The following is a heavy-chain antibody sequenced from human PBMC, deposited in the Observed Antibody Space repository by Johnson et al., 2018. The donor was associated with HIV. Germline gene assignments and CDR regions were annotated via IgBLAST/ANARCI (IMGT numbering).Heavy chain of an antibody. D-gene: IGHD3-22*01. J-gene: IGHJ3*02. CDR3: TRGHYYDTPYAFDI. CDR1: GFTFSSYA. CDR2: IRSKANSYAT. V-gene: IGHV3-73*01. Sequence: QLVESWGGLVQPGGSLRLSCAASGFTFSSYAMHWVRQAPGKGLEWVGRIRSKANSYATAYAASVKGRFTISRDDSKNTAYLQMNSLKTEDTAVYYCTRGHYYDTPYAFDIWGQGTMVTVSS.